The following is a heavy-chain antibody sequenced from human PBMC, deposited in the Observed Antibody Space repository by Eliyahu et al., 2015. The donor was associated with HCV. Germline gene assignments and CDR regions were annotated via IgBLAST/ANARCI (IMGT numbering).Heavy chain of an antibody. J-gene: IGHJ4*02. CDR2: INTDGSTT. CDR3: ARWRSGGYEFDY. Sequence: EVQLVESGGGLVQPGGSLRLSCAASGFTFSSYWMHWVRQAPGKGLGGVSRINTDGSTTNYADSVKGRFTISRDNAKNTLYLQVNSLRAEDTAVYSCARWRSGGYEFDYWGQGTLVTVSS. D-gene: IGHD5-12*01. V-gene: IGHV3-74*01. CDR1: GFTFSSYW.